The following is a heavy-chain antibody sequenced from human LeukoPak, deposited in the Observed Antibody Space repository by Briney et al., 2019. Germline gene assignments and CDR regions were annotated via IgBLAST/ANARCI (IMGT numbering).Heavy chain of an antibody. CDR3: VRGDGHLLSSFVDY. V-gene: IGHV3-9*01. J-gene: IGHJ4*02. D-gene: IGHD2-2*01. CDR2: ISRYSGNI. CDR1: GFTFDDYA. Sequence: QPGRSLRLSCAASGFTFDDYAIHWVRQAPGKGLEWVSGISRYSGNIGYADSVKGRFTISRDNAKNSLYLQMNSLRAEDTAVYYCVRGDGHLLSSFVDYWGQGTLVTVSS.